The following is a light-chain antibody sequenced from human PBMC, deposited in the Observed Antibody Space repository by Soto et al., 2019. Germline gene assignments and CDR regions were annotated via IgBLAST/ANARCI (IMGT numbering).Light chain of an antibody. CDR1: SSDVGGYNY. Sequence: QPVLTQPASVSGSPGQSITISCTGTSSDVGGYNYVSWYQQHPGKAPKLMIYEVSNRPSGVSNRFSGSKSGNTASLTISGLQAEDEAEYYCSSYTSSSTLVVFGGGTKLTVL. CDR2: EVS. CDR3: SSYTSSSTLVV. J-gene: IGLJ2*01. V-gene: IGLV2-14*01.